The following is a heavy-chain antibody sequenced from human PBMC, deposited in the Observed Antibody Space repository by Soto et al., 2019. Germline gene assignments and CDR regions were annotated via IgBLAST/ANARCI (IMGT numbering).Heavy chain of an antibody. CDR3: ARDWGYCSGGTCYYGMDV. V-gene: IGHV3-48*02. D-gene: IGHD2-15*01. CDR2: ISSSSSTI. CDR1: GFTFGSYR. J-gene: IGHJ6*02. Sequence: EVQLVESGGGLVQPGGSLRLSCAASGFTFGSYRMNWVRQAPGKGLEWISYISSSSSTIYYADSVKGRFTISRDNAKNSLYLQMNTLRDEDTAMYYCARDWGYCSGGTCYYGMDVWGQGTTVTVSS.